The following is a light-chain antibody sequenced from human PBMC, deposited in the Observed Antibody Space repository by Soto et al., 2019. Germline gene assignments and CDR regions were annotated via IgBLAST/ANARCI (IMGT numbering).Light chain of an antibody. CDR2: DVS. CDR3: RSYTGTTTLGYV. J-gene: IGLJ1*01. Sequence: QSVLTQPASVSGSPGQSITISCTGTGSDVGGFNFVSWYQQHPGKAPKLIIYDVSDRPSGVSNRFSGSKSGNTASLTISGLQTEDEAAYYCRSYTGTTTLGYVFGTGTKLTVL. V-gene: IGLV2-14*03. CDR1: GSDVGGFNF.